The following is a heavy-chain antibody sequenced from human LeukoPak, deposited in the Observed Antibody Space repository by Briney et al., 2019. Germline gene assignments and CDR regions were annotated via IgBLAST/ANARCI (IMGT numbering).Heavy chain of an antibody. CDR2: INPSGGST. V-gene: IGHV1-46*01. Sequence: ASVKVSCKASGYTFTSYYMHWVRQAPGQGLGWMGIINPSGGSTSYAQKFQGRVTMTRDTSTSTVYMELSSLRSEDTAVYYCARRDTAMEHFDYWGQGTLVTVSS. CDR1: GYTFTSYY. CDR3: ARRDTAMEHFDY. D-gene: IGHD5-18*01. J-gene: IGHJ4*02.